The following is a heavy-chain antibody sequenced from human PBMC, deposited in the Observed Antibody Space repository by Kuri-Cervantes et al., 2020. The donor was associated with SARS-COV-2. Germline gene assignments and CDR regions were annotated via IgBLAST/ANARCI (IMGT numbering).Heavy chain of an antibody. CDR2: TYYRSKWYN. D-gene: IGHD6-19*01. Sequence: SQTLSLTCAISGDSVSGNSATWNWIRQSPSRGLEWLGRTYYRSKWYNDYAVSVKSRITINPDTSKNQFSLQLNSVTPEDTAVYYCARDPTVAVHWYFDLWGRGTLVTVSS. CDR3: ARDPTVAVHWYFDL. V-gene: IGHV6-1*01. J-gene: IGHJ2*01. CDR1: GDSVSGNSAT.